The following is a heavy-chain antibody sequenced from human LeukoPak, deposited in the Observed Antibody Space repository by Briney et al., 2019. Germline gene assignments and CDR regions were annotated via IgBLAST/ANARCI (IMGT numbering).Heavy chain of an antibody. J-gene: IGHJ4*02. Sequence: GGSLRLSCAASGVSNSSNYMNWVRQAPGKGLQWVGFIRRRTSGGTTEYAASVKGRFIISRDESKSIVYLQLNCLESEHTSMYFCTRWADSVSYSRYWGPGTLVTVSS. D-gene: IGHD1-26*01. V-gene: IGHV3-49*04. CDR3: TRWADSVSYSRY. CDR2: IRRRTSGGTT. CDR1: GVSNSSNY.